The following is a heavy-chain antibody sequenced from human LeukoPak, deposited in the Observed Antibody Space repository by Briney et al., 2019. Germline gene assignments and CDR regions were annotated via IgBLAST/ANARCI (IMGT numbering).Heavy chain of an antibody. CDR3: AKDLDGYDYFDY. D-gene: IGHD5-24*01. V-gene: IGHV3-30*18. J-gene: IGHJ4*02. CDR1: GFTFSSYG. CDR2: ISYDGSNK. Sequence: GGSLRLSCAASGFTFSSYGMHWVRQAPGKGLEWVAVISYDGSNKNYADSVKGRFTISRDNSKNTLYLQMNSLRAEDTAVYYCAKDLDGYDYFDYWGQGTLVTVSS.